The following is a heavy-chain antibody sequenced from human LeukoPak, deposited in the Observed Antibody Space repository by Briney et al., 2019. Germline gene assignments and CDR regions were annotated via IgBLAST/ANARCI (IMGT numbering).Heavy chain of an antibody. V-gene: IGHV4-59*12. D-gene: IGHD6-19*01. CDR3: VRDGGGWRFDY. J-gene: IGHJ4*02. CDR2: INHSGYT. Sequence: PSETLSLTCTVSGGSISTDYWSWVRQPPGKGLDLVAYINHSGYTNSNPTLKSRVTPSVDTSKNQVSLVLKSVTAADTAVYYCVRDGGGWRFDYWGQGTLVTVSS. CDR1: GGSISTDY.